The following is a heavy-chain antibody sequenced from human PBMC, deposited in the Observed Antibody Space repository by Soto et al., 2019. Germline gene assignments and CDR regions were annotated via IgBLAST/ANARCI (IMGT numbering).Heavy chain of an antibody. J-gene: IGHJ4*02. V-gene: IGHV3-33*01. CDR3: ARDDAAVAGTGSVDY. Sequence: QVQLVESGGGVVQPGRSLRLSCAASGFTFSSYGMHWVRQAPGKGLEWVAIVWYDGSSKYYADSVKGRFTISRDNSRNTRHLQMNSLRAEDTVVYYCARDDAAVAGTGSVDYWGQGTLVTVSS. CDR1: GFTFSSYG. D-gene: IGHD6-19*01. CDR2: VWYDGSSK.